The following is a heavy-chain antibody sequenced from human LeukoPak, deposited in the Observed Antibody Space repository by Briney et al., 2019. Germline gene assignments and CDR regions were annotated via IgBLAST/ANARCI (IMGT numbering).Heavy chain of an antibody. J-gene: IGHJ4*02. Sequence: ASVKVSCKASGYTFTGYYMHWVRQAPGQGLEWMGWINPNSGGTNYAQKFQGRVTMTRDTSISTAYMELSRPRSDDTAVYYCARDGRDGYNYLILFYWGQGTLVTVSS. D-gene: IGHD5-24*01. V-gene: IGHV1-2*02. CDR2: INPNSGGT. CDR1: GYTFTGYY. CDR3: ARDGRDGYNYLILFY.